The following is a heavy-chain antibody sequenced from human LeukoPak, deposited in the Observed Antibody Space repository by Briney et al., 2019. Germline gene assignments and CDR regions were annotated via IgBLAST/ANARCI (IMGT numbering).Heavy chain of an antibody. CDR1: GFTFSSYG. J-gene: IGHJ4*02. CDR2: IWYDGSNN. CDR3: ARDLDGGTIFDY. V-gene: IGHV3-33*01. Sequence: VGSPRLSCAASGFTFSSYGMHWVRQAPGKGLEWVAVIWYDGSNNYHADSVKGRFTISRDNSKNTLYLQMNSLRAEDTAVYYCARDLDGGTIFDYWGQGTLVTDSS. D-gene: IGHD4-23*01.